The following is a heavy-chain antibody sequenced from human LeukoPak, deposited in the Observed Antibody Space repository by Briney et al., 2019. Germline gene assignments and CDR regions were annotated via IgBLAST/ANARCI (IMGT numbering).Heavy chain of an antibody. CDR2: ISYDGSNK. J-gene: IGHJ4*02. Sequence: GGSLRLSCAASGFTFSSYAMSWVRQAPGKGLEWVAVISYDGSNKYYADSVKGRFTISRDNSKNTLYLQMNSLRAEDTAVYYCARDAYYDSSGFDYWGQGTLVTVSS. D-gene: IGHD3-22*01. CDR3: ARDAYYDSSGFDY. V-gene: IGHV3-30*03. CDR1: GFTFSSYA.